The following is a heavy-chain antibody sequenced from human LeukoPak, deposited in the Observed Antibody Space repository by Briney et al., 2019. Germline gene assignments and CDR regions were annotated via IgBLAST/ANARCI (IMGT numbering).Heavy chain of an antibody. CDR3: AGRSSSVSYSAWFDP. J-gene: IGHJ5*02. Sequence: RSETLSLTCTVSGGSISSDYWSWIRQPPGKGLEWIGYVYYSGSTNYNPSLKSRVTISIDTSKNQFSLKLSSVTAADTAVYYCAGRSSSVSYSAWFDPWGQGTLVTVSS. D-gene: IGHD6-6*01. V-gene: IGHV4-59*08. CDR2: VYYSGST. CDR1: GGSISSDY.